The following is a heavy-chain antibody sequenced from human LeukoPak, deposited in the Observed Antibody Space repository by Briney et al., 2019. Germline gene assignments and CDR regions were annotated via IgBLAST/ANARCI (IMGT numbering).Heavy chain of an antibody. CDR2: IYYIGST. J-gene: IGHJ4*02. Sequence: SETLSLTCTVSGGSISSYYWSWIRHPPGKGLEWIGYIYYIGSTNYNPSLKSRVTISVDTSKNQFSLKLSSVTAADTAVYYCAREGGTGFDYWGQGTLVTVSS. CDR1: GGSISSYY. V-gene: IGHV4-59*01. CDR3: AREGGTGFDY. D-gene: IGHD1-1*01.